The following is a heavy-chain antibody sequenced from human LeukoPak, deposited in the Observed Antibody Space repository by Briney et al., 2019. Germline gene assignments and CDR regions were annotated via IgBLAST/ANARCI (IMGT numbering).Heavy chain of an antibody. J-gene: IGHJ4*02. CDR1: GGSISSYY. Sequence: SETLSLTCTVSGGSISSYYWSWIRQPAGKGLEWIGSIYHSGSTYYNPSLKSRVTISVDTSKNQFSLKLSSVTAADTAVYYCARLDSSSGVATLGYWGQGTLVTVSS. D-gene: IGHD6-13*01. CDR2: IYHSGST. V-gene: IGHV4-4*07. CDR3: ARLDSSSGVATLGY.